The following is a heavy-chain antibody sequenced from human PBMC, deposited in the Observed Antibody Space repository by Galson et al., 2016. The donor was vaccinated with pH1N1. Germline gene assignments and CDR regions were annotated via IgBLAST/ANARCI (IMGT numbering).Heavy chain of an antibody. J-gene: IGHJ6*03. CDR2: IYLDDSDT. V-gene: IGHV5-51*01. Sequence: QSGAEVKKPGESLKISCKGSGYGFPTSWIGWVRQMPGKGLEWMGSIYLDDSDTRYSPSFQGQVTISADKSIRTTYLQWSSLKASETAIYYCARQVALDPPVEYYYIDVWGKGTTVIVSS. CDR3: ARQVALDPPVEYYYIDV. D-gene: IGHD1-1*01. CDR1: GYGFPTSW.